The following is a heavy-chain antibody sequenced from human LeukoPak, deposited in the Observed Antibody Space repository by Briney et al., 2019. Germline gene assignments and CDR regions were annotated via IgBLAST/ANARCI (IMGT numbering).Heavy chain of an antibody. CDR1: GFTFSSYS. J-gene: IGHJ6*04. D-gene: IGHD6-13*01. V-gene: IGHV3-21*01. CDR3: ARDFKQQLVSFYYYGMDV. Sequence: PGGSLRLSCAASGFTFSSYSMNWVRQARGKGLEWVSSISSSSSYIYYADSVKGRFTISRDNAKNSLYLQMNSLRAEDTAVYYCARDFKQQLVSFYYYGMDVWGKGTTVTVSS. CDR2: ISSSSSYI.